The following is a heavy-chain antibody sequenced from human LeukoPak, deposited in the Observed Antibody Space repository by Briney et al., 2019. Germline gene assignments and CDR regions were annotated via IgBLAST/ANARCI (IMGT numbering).Heavy chain of an antibody. CDR3: ARDRYYDYVWGSYRHPPDDTFDI. D-gene: IGHD3-16*02. J-gene: IGHJ3*02. CDR1: GGTFSSYA. Sequence: SVKVSCKASGGTFSSYAISWVRQAPGQGLEWMGGISPIFGTANYAQKFQGRVTITADESTSTAYMELSSLRSEDTAVYYCARDRYYDYVWGSYRHPPDDTFDIWGQGTMVTVSS. V-gene: IGHV1-69*13. CDR2: ISPIFGTA.